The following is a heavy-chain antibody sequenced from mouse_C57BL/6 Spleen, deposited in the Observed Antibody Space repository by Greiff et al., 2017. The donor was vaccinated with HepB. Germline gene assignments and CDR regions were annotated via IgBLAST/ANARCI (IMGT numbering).Heavy chain of an antibody. CDR1: GYTFTSYW. CDR3: ARSITPVVSYFDV. V-gene: IGHV1-69*01. CDR2: IDPSDSYT. J-gene: IGHJ1*03. Sequence: VQLQQPGAELVMPGASVKLSCKASGYTFTSYWMHWVKQRPGQGLEWIGEIDPSDSYTNYNQKFKGKSTLTVDKSSSPAYMQLSSLTSEYSAVYYCARSITPVVSYFDVWGTGTTVTVSS. D-gene: IGHD1-1*01.